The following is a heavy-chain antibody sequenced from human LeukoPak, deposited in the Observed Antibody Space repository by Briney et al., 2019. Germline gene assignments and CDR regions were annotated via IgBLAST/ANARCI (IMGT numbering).Heavy chain of an antibody. J-gene: IGHJ4*02. Sequence: GESLKISCKGSGYSFTSYWIGWVRQMSEKGLEWMGIIYPGDSDTRYSPSFQGQVTISADKSISTAYLQWSSLKASDTAMYYCARGRYCSGGNCYFDYWGQGTLVTVSS. CDR3: ARGRYCSGGNCYFDY. D-gene: IGHD2-15*01. CDR1: GYSFTSYW. V-gene: IGHV5-51*01. CDR2: IYPGDSDT.